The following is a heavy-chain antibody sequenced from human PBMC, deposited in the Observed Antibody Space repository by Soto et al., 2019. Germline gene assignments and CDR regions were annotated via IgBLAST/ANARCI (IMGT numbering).Heavy chain of an antibody. D-gene: IGHD6-13*01. CDR1: GFSLSNARMG. CDR3: ARISPQAAGGGMDV. Sequence: QVTLKESGPVLVKPTEILTLTCTVSGFSLSNARMGVSWIRQPPGKALEWLAHIFSNDEKSYSTSLKSRLTICKDTSKSQAVLTMTNMDPVDTATYYCARISPQAAGGGMDVWGQGTTVTVSS. J-gene: IGHJ6*02. CDR2: IFSNDEK. V-gene: IGHV2-26*01.